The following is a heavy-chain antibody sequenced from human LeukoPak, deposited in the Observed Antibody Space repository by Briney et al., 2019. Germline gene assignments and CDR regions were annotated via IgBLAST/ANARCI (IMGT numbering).Heavy chain of an antibody. J-gene: IGHJ6*02. V-gene: IGHV1-3*01. Sequence: ASVKVSCKASGYTFTSYAIHWVRQAPGQGLEWMGWINAGNGNTKYSQKFQGRVTITRDTSASTAYMGLSSLRSEDTAVYYCARDTVTPPPYYYGMDVWGQGTTVTVSS. CDR2: INAGNGNT. CDR3: ARDTVTPPPYYYGMDV. CDR1: GYTFTSYA. D-gene: IGHD4-17*01.